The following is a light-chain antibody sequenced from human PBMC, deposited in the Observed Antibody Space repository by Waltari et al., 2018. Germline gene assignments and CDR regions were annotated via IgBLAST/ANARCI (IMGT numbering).Light chain of an antibody. Sequence: DIQMTQSPSSLSPSVGDRVTITCRASQSIGSYLNWYQQKPGKVPKRLIFAASSLQSGVPARFSGSGSGTDFTLNIRSVTSEDVATYYCQQTIRVPWTFGQGTRVEIK. J-gene: IGKJ1*01. CDR3: QQTIRVPWT. CDR1: QSIGSY. V-gene: IGKV1-39*01. CDR2: AAS.